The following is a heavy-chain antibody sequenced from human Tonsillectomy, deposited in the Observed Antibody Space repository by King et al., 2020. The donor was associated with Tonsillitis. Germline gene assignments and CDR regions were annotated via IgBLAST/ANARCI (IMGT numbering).Heavy chain of an antibody. CDR3: AKGRVYGDYVRDFDY. CDR1: GFIFSSYE. Sequence: VQLVESGGGLVQPGGSLRLSCAASGFIFSSYEMYWVRQAPEKGLEWVSYISSIGSAIDYAGSVRGRFIISRDNAKNSLYLQMNSLRVEDTAVYYCAKGRVYGDYVRDFDYWGQGTLVTVSS. D-gene: IGHD4-17*01. J-gene: IGHJ4*02. V-gene: IGHV3-48*03. CDR2: ISSIGSAI.